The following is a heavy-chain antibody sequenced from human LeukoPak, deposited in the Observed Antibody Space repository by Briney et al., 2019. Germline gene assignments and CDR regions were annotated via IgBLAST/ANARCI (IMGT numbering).Heavy chain of an antibody. CDR1: GDSISSSNSY. V-gene: IGHV4-39*01. D-gene: IGHD3-10*01. CDR3: VIMAGY. J-gene: IGHJ4*02. Sequence: SETLSLTCTVSGDSISSSNSYRGWIRQPPGKGLEWIGSFYNPSLKSRVTISADTSKNQFSLKLTSVTAADTAVYYCVIMAGYWGQGTLVTVPS.